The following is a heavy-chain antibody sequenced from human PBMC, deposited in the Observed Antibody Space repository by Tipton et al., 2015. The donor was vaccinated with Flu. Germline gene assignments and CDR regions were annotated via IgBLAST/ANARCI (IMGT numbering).Heavy chain of an antibody. CDR3: ARGSYSGYDSWFDP. J-gene: IGHJ5*02. CDR2: IYHSGST. Sequence: TLSLTCAVSGGSISTSGYSWNWIRQPPGKGLEWIGYIYHSGSTYYSPSLKSRVIISVDRSKNQFPLKLSSVTAADTAVYYCARGSYSGYDSWFDPWGQGTLVPVSS. CDR1: GGSISTSGYS. V-gene: IGHV4-30-2*01. D-gene: IGHD5-12*01.